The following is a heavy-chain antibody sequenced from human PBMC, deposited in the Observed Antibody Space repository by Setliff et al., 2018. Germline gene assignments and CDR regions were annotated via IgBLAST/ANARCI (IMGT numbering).Heavy chain of an antibody. CDR2: INTNTGNP. Sequence: ASVKVSCKASGYTFTRYTMNWVRQAPGQGLEWMGWINTNTGNPTYVQGFTGRFVFSLDTSVSTAYLQISSLKAEDTAVYYCARAVAGFFQYYYSYMDVWGKGTTVTVSS. J-gene: IGHJ6*03. V-gene: IGHV7-4-1*02. CDR3: ARAVAGFFQYYYSYMDV. D-gene: IGHD6-19*01. CDR1: GYTFTRYT.